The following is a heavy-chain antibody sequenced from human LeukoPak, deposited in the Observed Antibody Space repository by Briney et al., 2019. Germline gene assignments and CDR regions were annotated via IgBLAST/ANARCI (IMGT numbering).Heavy chain of an antibody. CDR2: ISPSSSSI. V-gene: IGHV3-21*01. Sequence: GGSLRLSCTASEFTFSVYTMNWVRQAPGKGLEWVSSISPSSSSIYYADSVRGRFTVSRDNAKKSLSLQMNSLKVEDTAIYYCARETYNDFWSGLNWFDPWGQGTLVTVSS. CDR1: EFTFSVYT. J-gene: IGHJ5*02. D-gene: IGHD3-3*01. CDR3: ARETYNDFWSGLNWFDP.